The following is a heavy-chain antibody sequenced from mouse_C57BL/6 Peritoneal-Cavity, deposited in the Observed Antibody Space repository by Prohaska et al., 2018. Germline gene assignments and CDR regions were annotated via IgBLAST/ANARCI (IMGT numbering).Heavy chain of an antibody. J-gene: IGHJ4*01. CDR3: ARTYDGYLYYYAMDY. CDR1: GFSLTSYG. Sequence: QVQLKQSGPGLVQPSQSLSITCTVSGFSLTSYGVHWVRQSPGKGLEWLGVIWSGGSTDYNAAFISRLSISKDNSKSQVFFKMNSLQADDTAIYYCARTYDGYLYYYAMDYWSQGTSVTVSS. D-gene: IGHD2-3*01. CDR2: IWSGGST. V-gene: IGHV2-2*01.